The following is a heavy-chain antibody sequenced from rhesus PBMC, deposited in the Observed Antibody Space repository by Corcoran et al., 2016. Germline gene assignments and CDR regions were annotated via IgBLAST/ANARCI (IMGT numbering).Heavy chain of an antibody. CDR1: GGSISGGYS. V-gene: IGHV4S7*01. CDR2: IYGKSAST. Sequence: QVQLQESGPGLVKPSETLSLTCAVSGGSISGGYSWGWIRQHPGKGLEWVGNIYGKSASTYDNPSLKRRVTISKDTSKNQCALKLSSVTAADTAVYYWARAMVVITNFDYWGQGVLVTVSS. CDR3: ARAMVVITNFDY. D-gene: IGHD3-16*01. J-gene: IGHJ4*01.